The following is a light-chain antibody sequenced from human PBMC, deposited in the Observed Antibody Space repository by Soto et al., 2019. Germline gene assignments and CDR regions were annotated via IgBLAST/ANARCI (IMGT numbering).Light chain of an antibody. CDR3: AAWDDSLNGRV. CDR1: SSNIGSNT. Sequence: QSALTQPPSASATPGQRVTISCSGSSSNIGSNTVNWCQQLPGTAPKLLIYKSNQRPSGVPDRFSGSKSGTSASLAISGLQSEDEADYYCAAWDDSLNGRVFGGGTKLTVL. CDR2: KSN. J-gene: IGLJ3*02. V-gene: IGLV1-44*01.